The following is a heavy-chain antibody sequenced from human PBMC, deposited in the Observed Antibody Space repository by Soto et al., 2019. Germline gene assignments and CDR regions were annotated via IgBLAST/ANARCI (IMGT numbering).Heavy chain of an antibody. D-gene: IGHD3-3*01. CDR3: AKGGYDFWSGYEDFRHRFPNWLDP. Sequence: GGALRLSGAAPGVTVSRYGMHWVRQAPSKGLEWVAVISYDGSNKYYADSVKGRFTISRENSKNTLYLQMNSLRAEDTAVYYCAKGGYDFWSGYEDFRHRFPNWLDPWGQGTLVTVSS. CDR2: ISYDGSNK. V-gene: IGHV3-30*18. CDR1: GVTVSRYG. J-gene: IGHJ5*02.